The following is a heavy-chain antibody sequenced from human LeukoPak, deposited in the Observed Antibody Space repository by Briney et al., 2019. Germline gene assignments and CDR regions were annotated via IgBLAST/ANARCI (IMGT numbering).Heavy chain of an antibody. V-gene: IGHV3-23*01. J-gene: IGHJ4*02. Sequence: GGSLRLSCAASLCTLSRYDMIWLGQAPGKGLEWVSSISNSGGKTYYADSVKGRFTLSRDNTKNTLYLQMNSVRIEDTAVYYCGRGSVGFGELNYWGQGTLVTVSS. CDR1: LCTLSRYD. CDR3: GRGSVGFGELNY. D-gene: IGHD3-10*01. CDR2: ISNSGGKT.